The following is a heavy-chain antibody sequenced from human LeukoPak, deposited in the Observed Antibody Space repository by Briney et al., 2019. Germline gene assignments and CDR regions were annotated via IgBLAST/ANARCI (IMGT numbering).Heavy chain of an antibody. D-gene: IGHD1-26*01. V-gene: IGHV1-2*02. CDR2: INPNSGGT. CDR3: ARGGRWELPRPYAFDI. Sequence: ASVKVSCKASGYTFTGYYMHWVRQAPGQGLEWMGWINPNSGGTNYAQKFKGRVTMTRDTSISKAYMELSRLRSDDTAVYYCARGGRWELPRPYAFDIWGQGTMVTVSS. J-gene: IGHJ3*02. CDR1: GYTFTGYY.